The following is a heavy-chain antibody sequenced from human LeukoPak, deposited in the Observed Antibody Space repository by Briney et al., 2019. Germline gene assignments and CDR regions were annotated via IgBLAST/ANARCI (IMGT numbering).Heavy chain of an antibody. D-gene: IGHD3-22*01. Sequence: PGGSLRLSCAASGFTFSSYAMSWVRQAPGKGLEWVSAISGSGGSTYYADSVKGRFTISRDNSKNTLYLQMNSLRAEDTAVYYCAKDERRYYYDSSGYCSFDYWGQGTLVTVSS. J-gene: IGHJ4*02. CDR3: AKDERRYYYDSSGYCSFDY. V-gene: IGHV3-23*01. CDR2: ISGSGGST. CDR1: GFTFSSYA.